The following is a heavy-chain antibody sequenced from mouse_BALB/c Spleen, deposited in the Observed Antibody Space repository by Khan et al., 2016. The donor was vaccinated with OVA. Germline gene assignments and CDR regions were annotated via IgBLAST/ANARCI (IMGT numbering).Heavy chain of an antibody. CDR2: IWAGGSK. CDR3: AKDPPYYGLDY. Sequence: QVQLKESGPGLVAPSQSLSITCTVSGFSLTDYAVSWIRQPPGKGLEWLGVIWAGGSKYYYSVLKSRLSISKDNSKSQVFLKMNSLQTDDTAMYYCAKDPPYYGLDYWGQGTSVTVSS. CDR1: GFSLTDYA. J-gene: IGHJ4*01. V-gene: IGHV2-6-5*01.